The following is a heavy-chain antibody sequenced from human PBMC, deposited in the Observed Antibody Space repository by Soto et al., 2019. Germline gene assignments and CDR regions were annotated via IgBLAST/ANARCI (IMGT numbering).Heavy chain of an antibody. J-gene: IGHJ4*02. CDR2: IIPIFGTA. CDR3: AWYYYYYDSSATFDY. CDR1: GGTFSSYA. Sequence: GASVKVSCKASGGTFSSYAISWVRQAPGQGLEWMGGIIPIFGTANYAQKFQGRVTITADESTSTAYMELSSLRSEDTAVYYCAWYYYYYDSSATFDYWGQGTLVTVSS. D-gene: IGHD3-22*01. V-gene: IGHV1-69*13.